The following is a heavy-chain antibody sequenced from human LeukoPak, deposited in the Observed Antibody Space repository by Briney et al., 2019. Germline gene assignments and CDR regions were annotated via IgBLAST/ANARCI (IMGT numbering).Heavy chain of an antibody. Sequence: GGSLRLSCVASGFTFSNYGMHWVRQAPGKGLEWVSFLRYDATSNYYAESVKGRFTISRDNSKNTLYLQMNSLRTEDTAVYYCAEDLSWRVRGVLDYWGQGTLVTVSS. CDR3: AEDLSWRVRGVLDY. J-gene: IGHJ4*02. V-gene: IGHV3-30*02. D-gene: IGHD3-10*01. CDR2: LRYDATSN. CDR1: GFTFSNYG.